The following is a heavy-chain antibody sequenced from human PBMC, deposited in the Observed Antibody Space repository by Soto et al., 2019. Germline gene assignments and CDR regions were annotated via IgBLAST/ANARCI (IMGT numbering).Heavy chain of an antibody. CDR1: GDSVSSKNAA. V-gene: IGHV6-1*01. CDR3: ARDRSSGWYHGPTQFDY. Sequence: PSQTLSLTCAISGDSVSSKNAAWNWIRQSPSRGLEWLGRTYYRSKWYNDYAVSVKSRITINPDTSKNQFSLQLNSVTPEDTAVYYCARDRSSGWYHGPTQFDYWGQGTLVTVS. J-gene: IGHJ4*02. D-gene: IGHD6-19*01. CDR2: TYYRSKWYN.